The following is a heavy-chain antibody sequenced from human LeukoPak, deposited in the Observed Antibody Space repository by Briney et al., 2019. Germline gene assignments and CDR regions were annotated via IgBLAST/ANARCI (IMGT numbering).Heavy chain of an antibody. CDR3: ARGRTIFGVVITGYLLDY. V-gene: IGHV4-34*01. CDR2: INHSGST. J-gene: IGHJ4*02. CDR1: GGSFSGYY. Sequence: SETLSLTCAVYGGSFSGYYWSWIRQPPGKGLEWIGEINHSGSTNYNPSLKSRVTISVDTSKNQFSLKLSSVTAADTAVYYCARGRTIFGVVITGYLLDYWGQGTLVTVSS. D-gene: IGHD3-3*01.